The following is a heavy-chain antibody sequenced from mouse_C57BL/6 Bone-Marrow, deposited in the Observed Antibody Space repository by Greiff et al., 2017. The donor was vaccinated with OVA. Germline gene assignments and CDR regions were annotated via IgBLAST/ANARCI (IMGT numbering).Heavy chain of an antibody. J-gene: IGHJ2*01. Sequence: VQLQQSGAELVRPGASVTLSCKASGYTFTDYEMHWVKQTPVHGLEWIGAIDPETGGTAYNQKFKCKAILTADKSSSTAYMELRSLTSEDSAVYYCTPQLGRFDYWGQGTTLTVSS. D-gene: IGHD4-1*02. V-gene: IGHV1-15*01. CDR3: TPQLGRFDY. CDR1: GYTFTDYE. CDR2: IDPETGGT.